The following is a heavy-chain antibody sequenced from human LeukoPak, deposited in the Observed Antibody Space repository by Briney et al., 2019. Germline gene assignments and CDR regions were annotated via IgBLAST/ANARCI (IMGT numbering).Heavy chain of an antibody. CDR1: GDSVSSNSAA. CDR3: ARGNGNYTYRAFDI. CDR2: TYYRSKWYD. V-gene: IGHV6-1*01. Sequence: SQTLSLTCAISGDSVSSNSAAWNWIRQSPSRGLEWLGRTYYRSKWYDDYAVSVKSRITIDPDTSKNQFSLQLNSVTPEDTAVYYCARGNGNYTYRAFDIWGQGTMVTVSS. D-gene: IGHD4-17*01. J-gene: IGHJ3*02.